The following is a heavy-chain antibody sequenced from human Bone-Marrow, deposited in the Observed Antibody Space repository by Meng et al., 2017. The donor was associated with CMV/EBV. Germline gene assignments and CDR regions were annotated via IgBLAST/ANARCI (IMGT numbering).Heavy chain of an antibody. CDR1: VYTLTELS. CDR2: FDPEDGET. CDR3: ATSGNGDYLTGGY. D-gene: IGHD4-17*01. Sequence: QVPQVQAGDQGKKPGASVKGSCKVYVYTLTELSMHWVRQAPGKGLEWMGGFDPEDGETIYEPKFQGRVTMTEDTSTDTAYMELSSLRSEDTAVYYCATSGNGDYLTGGYWGQGTLVTVSS. V-gene: IGHV1-24*01. J-gene: IGHJ4*02.